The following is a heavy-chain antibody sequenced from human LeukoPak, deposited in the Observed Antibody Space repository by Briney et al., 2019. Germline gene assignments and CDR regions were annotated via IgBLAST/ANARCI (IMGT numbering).Heavy chain of an antibody. CDR3: AREISITIVRGVMRWFDP. Sequence: ASEKVSCKASGYTFTSYGISWVRQAPGQGLEWMGWISAYNGNTNYAQKLQGRVTMTTDTSTSTAYMELRSLRSDDTAVYYCAREISITIVRGVMRWFDPWGQGTLVTVSS. D-gene: IGHD3-10*01. CDR2: ISAYNGNT. CDR1: GYTFTSYG. V-gene: IGHV1-18*01. J-gene: IGHJ5*02.